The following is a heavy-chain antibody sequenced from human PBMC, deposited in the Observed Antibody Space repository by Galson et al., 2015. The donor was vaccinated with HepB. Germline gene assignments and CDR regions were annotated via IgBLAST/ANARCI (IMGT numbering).Heavy chain of an antibody. CDR3: ARDGIYCSGGFCHPY. V-gene: IGHV1-18*01. J-gene: IGHJ4*02. D-gene: IGHD2-15*01. CDR1: GYSFTNYG. Sequence: SVKVSCKASGYSFTNYGISWVRQAPGQGLEWMGWISTYKGKTKYAQKVQGRVTMTTDTSMSTAYMELRRLTSDDTAVYYCARDGIYCSGGFCHPYWGQGTLVTVSS. CDR2: ISTYKGKT.